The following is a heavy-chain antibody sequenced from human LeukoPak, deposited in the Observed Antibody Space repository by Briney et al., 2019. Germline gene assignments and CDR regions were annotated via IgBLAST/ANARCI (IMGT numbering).Heavy chain of an antibody. Sequence: SVKVSCKASGYTFTGYYMHWVRQAPGQGLEWMGWINPNSGGTNYAQKFQGRVAMTRDTSISTAYMELSRLRSDDTAVYYCARDIGSGWLDAFDIWGQGTMVTVSS. J-gene: IGHJ3*02. CDR2: INPNSGGT. D-gene: IGHD6-19*01. V-gene: IGHV1-2*02. CDR3: ARDIGSGWLDAFDI. CDR1: GYTFTGYY.